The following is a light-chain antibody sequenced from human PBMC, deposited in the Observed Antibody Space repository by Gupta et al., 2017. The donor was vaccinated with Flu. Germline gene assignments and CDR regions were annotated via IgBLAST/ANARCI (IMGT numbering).Light chain of an antibody. V-gene: IGLV1-47*01. CDR1: NSNIESNY. CDR2: RND. CDR3: AAWDDSRNSQV. J-gene: IGLJ3*02. Sequence: QSVLTQPPSASGTPGQRVTISCSGSNSNIESNYAYWYQQLPGTAPRLLIYRNDQRPSGVPDRFSGSKSGTSASLAISGLRAEDEADYYCAAWDDSRNSQVLGGGTKLTVL.